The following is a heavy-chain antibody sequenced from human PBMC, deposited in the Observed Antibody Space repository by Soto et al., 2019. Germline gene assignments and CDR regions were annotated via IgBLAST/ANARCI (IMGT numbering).Heavy chain of an antibody. Sequence: SETLSLTCTVSGGSISSYYWSWIRQPPGKGLEWIGYIYYSGSTSYNPSLKSRVTISVDTSKNQFSLKLSSVTAADAAVFYCARLPGYSSGVFDYWGQGTLVTVSS. CDR2: IYYSGST. D-gene: IGHD6-19*01. CDR3: ARLPGYSSGVFDY. V-gene: IGHV4-59*01. J-gene: IGHJ4*02. CDR1: GGSISSYY.